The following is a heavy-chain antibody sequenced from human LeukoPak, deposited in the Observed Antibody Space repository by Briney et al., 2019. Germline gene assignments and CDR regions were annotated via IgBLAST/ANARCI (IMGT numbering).Heavy chain of an antibody. D-gene: IGHD4-11*01. CDR3: TREDHSNYNY. CDR2: IKQDGGET. Sequence: GRSLRLSCAASGFIFSNYGMHWVRQAPGKGLEWVASIKQDGGETFYVDSVKGRFTISRDNAKNSLYLQMNSLRAEDTAVYYCTREDHSNYNYWGQGTLVTVSS. J-gene: IGHJ4*02. CDR1: GFIFSNYG. V-gene: IGHV3-7*01.